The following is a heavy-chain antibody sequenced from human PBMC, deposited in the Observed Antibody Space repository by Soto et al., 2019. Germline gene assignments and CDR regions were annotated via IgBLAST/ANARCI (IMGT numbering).Heavy chain of an antibody. V-gene: IGHV1-8*01. J-gene: IGHJ6*02. D-gene: IGHD3-3*01. CDR1: GYTFTTYD. Sequence: QAQLVQSGAEVRKPGASVKVSCKASGYTFTTYDINWVRQAPGQGLEWLGWMDPNSRSTGYAQNFQGRITMTRNISRNTAHMELSSLQSEDTAVYYCARERKFDFWRKGLDVWGQGTTFTVSS. CDR3: ARERKFDFWRKGLDV. CDR2: MDPNSRST.